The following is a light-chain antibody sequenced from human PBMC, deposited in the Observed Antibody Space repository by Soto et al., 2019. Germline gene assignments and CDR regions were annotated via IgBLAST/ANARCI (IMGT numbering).Light chain of an antibody. CDR3: QQYGSSGT. Sequence: EIVLTQSPATLSLSPGERATLSCRASPSVSSYLAWYQQKPGQAPRLLIYAGSSRATGLPDRFSGSGSGTDFTLTISRLEPEDFAVYYCQQYGSSGTFGQGTKVDIK. CDR1: PSVSSY. CDR2: AGS. J-gene: IGKJ1*01. V-gene: IGKV3-20*01.